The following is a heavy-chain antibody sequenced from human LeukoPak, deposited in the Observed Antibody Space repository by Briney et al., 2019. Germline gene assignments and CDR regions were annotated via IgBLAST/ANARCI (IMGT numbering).Heavy chain of an antibody. J-gene: IGHJ4*02. CDR1: GFTVSNNY. V-gene: IGHV3-66*01. Sequence: GGSLRLSCAASGFTVSNNYMNWVRQAPGKGLEWVSLIYSGGSTHYADSVKGRFTISRDSSRNTLYLQMNSLRVEDTAVYYCARDPSAVAINTYGWGQGTLVTVSS. CDR3: ARDPSAVAINTYG. CDR2: IYSGGST. D-gene: IGHD6-13*01.